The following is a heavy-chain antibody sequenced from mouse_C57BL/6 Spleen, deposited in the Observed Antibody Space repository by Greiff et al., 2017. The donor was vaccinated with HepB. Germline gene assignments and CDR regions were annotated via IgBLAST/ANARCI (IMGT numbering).Heavy chain of an antibody. V-gene: IGHV1-52*01. CDR1: GYTFTSYW. CDR3: ARRNGSSPYYFDY. Sequence: VKLQQPGAELVRPGSSVKLSCKASGYTFTSYWMHWVKQRPIQGLEWIGNIDPSDSETHYNQKFKDKATLTVDKSSSTAYMQLSSLTSEDSAVYYCARRNGSSPYYFDYWGQGTTLTVSS. CDR2: IDPSDSET. D-gene: IGHD1-1*01. J-gene: IGHJ2*01.